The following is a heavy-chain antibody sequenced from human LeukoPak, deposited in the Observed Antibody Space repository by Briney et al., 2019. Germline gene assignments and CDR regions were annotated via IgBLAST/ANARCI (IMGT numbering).Heavy chain of an antibody. D-gene: IGHD3-3*01. V-gene: IGHV1-2*06. CDR1: GYTFTGYY. CDR3: ARSDSLVLRFSEWFFDY. Sequence: ASVKVSCKASGYTFTGYYMHWVRQAPGQGLEWMGRINPNSGGTNYAQKFQGRVTMTRDTSISTAYMELSRLRSDDTAVYYCARSDSLVLRFSEWFFDYWGQGTLVTVSS. CDR2: INPNSGGT. J-gene: IGHJ4*02.